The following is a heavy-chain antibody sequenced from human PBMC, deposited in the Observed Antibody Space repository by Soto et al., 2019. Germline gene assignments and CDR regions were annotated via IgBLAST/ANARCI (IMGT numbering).Heavy chain of an antibody. CDR3: ARGIWERSSGWYYFDS. J-gene: IGHJ4*02. Sequence: QVQLVQSGADVQKPGASVRISCKASGYNFANYAVNWVRQAPGQSLEWMGWVNAGNGHTKYSEKLQGRVTITRDASANTACMELSSLRSEDTALYFCARGIWERSSGWYYFDSWGQGTRVTVSS. V-gene: IGHV1-3*01. CDR1: GYNFANYA. CDR2: VNAGNGHT. D-gene: IGHD6-19*01.